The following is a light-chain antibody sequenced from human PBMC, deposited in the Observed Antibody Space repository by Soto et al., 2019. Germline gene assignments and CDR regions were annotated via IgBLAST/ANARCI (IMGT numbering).Light chain of an antibody. Sequence: EIVMTQSPATLSVSPGERATLSCRASQSISSNLAWYQQKRGQAPRLLIYGASSRATGIPARFSGSGSGTEFTLTISSLQSEDFAVYYCQQYNSWPYTFGQGTKLEIK. J-gene: IGKJ2*01. CDR1: QSISSN. V-gene: IGKV3-15*01. CDR3: QQYNSWPYT. CDR2: GAS.